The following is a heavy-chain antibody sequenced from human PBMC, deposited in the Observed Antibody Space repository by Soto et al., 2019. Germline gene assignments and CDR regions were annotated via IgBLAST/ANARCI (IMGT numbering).Heavy chain of an antibody. J-gene: IGHJ3*01. CDR1: GYTFSSYE. V-gene: IGHV1-3*01. CDR2: INGGDGNT. Sequence: QVQLVQSGAEVKKPGASVELSCKASGYTFSSYEIHWVRQAPGQGLEWVGWINGGDGNTKSSQRFHGRVTFSRDRSATTAYMELRSLRSEDTGVYYCARCWHGDRRLDFWGQGTMVTVSS. D-gene: IGHD4-17*01. CDR3: ARCWHGDRRLDF.